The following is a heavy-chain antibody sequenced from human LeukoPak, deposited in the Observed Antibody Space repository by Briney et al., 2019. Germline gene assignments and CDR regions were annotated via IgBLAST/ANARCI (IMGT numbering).Heavy chain of an antibody. CDR2: MSYDGSNK. V-gene: IGHV3-30*03. Sequence: GGSLRLSCAASGFTFSTYGMHWVRQAPGKGLEWVAVMSYDGSNKYYADSVKGRFTISRDNSKNMLYLQMNSLRAKDTAVYYCARAKTAMVLDYWGQGTLVTVSS. CDR1: GFTFSTYG. CDR3: ARAKTAMVLDY. D-gene: IGHD5-18*01. J-gene: IGHJ4*02.